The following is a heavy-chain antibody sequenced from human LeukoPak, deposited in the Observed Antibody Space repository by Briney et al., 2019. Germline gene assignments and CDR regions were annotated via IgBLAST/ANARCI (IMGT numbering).Heavy chain of an antibody. J-gene: IGHJ4*02. CDR3: ATDGPERGFDY. CDR2: IWYDGSNK. V-gene: IGHV3-33*01. Sequence: GGSLRLSCAASGFTFSSYGMHWVRQAPGKGLEWVAVIWYDGSNKYYADSVKGRFTISRDNSKNTLYLQMNSLRAEDTAVYYCATDGPERGFDYWGQGTLVTVSS. CDR1: GFTFSSYG.